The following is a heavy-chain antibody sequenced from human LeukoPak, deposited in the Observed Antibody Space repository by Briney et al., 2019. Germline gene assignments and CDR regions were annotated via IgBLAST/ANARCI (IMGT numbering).Heavy chain of an antibody. D-gene: IGHD6-19*01. CDR3: ARGDLIAVAGLGFDY. Sequence: ASVKVSCKASGYTFTSYGISWVRQAPGQGLEWVGWISAYNGNTNYAQKLQGRVTMTTDTSTSTAYMELRSLRSDDTAVYYCARGDLIAVAGLGFDYWGQGTLVTVSS. V-gene: IGHV1-18*01. J-gene: IGHJ4*02. CDR2: ISAYNGNT. CDR1: GYTFTSYG.